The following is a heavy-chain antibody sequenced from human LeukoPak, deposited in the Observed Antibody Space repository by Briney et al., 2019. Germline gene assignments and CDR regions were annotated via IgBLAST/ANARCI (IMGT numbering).Heavy chain of an antibody. V-gene: IGHV3-21*01. D-gene: IGHD3-22*01. CDR2: ISSSSRYI. Sequence: PGGSLRLSCAASGFVFSDYSMSWVRQAPGKGLEWVSSISSSSRYIYYADSVKGRFTISRGNAKNSLFLQMNNLRAEDTAVYFCARELSFYYYDSSGYPADYWGQGTLVTVSS. CDR3: ARELSFYYYDSSGYPADY. J-gene: IGHJ4*02. CDR1: GFVFSDYS.